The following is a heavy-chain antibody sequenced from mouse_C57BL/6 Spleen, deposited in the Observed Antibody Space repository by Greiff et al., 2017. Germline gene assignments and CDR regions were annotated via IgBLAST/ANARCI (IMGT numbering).Heavy chain of an antibody. CDR3: ARGDIYYDYAWFAY. Sequence: EVKLLESGPGLVKPSQSLSLTCSVTGYSITSGYYWNWIRQFPGNKLEWMGYISYDGSNNYNPSLKNRISITRDTSKNQFFLKLNSVTTEDTATYYCARGDIYYDYAWFAYWGQGTLVTVSA. J-gene: IGHJ3*01. D-gene: IGHD2-4*01. CDR1: GYSITSGYY. V-gene: IGHV3-6*01. CDR2: ISYDGSN.